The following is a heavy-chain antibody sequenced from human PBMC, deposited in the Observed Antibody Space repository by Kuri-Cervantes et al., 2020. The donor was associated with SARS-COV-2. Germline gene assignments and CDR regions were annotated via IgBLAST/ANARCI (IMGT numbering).Heavy chain of an antibody. Sequence: SETLSLTCTVSGGSISSYYWSWIRQPPGKGLEWIGNIYYSGITNYNPALKSRLTISVDTSKNQLSLRLNSVTAADTALYYCARDSGKWGWYSLDMWGQGTMVTVSS. D-gene: IGHD6-13*01. V-gene: IGHV4-59*01. CDR3: ARDSGKWGWYSLDM. CDR2: IYYSGIT. J-gene: IGHJ3*02. CDR1: GGSISSYY.